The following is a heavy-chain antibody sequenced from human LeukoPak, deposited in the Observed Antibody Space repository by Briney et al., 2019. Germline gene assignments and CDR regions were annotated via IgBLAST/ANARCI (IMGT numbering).Heavy chain of an antibody. CDR3: ARGRRLVRSSTSCFDY. J-gene: IGHJ4*02. D-gene: IGHD2-2*01. Sequence: SETLSLTCTVSGGSISGYYWGWIRQPPGKGLEWIGEINHSGSTNYNPSPKSRVTISVDTSKNQFSLKLSSVTAADTAVYYCARGRRLVRSSTSCFDYWGQGTLVTVSS. V-gene: IGHV4-34*01. CDR2: INHSGST. CDR1: GGSISGYY.